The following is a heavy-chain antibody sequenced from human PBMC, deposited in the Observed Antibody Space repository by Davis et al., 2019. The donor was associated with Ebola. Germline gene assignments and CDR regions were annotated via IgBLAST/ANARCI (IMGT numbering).Heavy chain of an antibody. D-gene: IGHD1-26*01. CDR3: ARDRVGATGGGDY. CDR1: GYTFTSYG. V-gene: IGHV1-69*04. J-gene: IGHJ4*02. CDR2: IIPILGIA. Sequence: SVTVSCKASGYTFTSYGISWVRQAPGQGLEWMGRIIPILGIANYAQKFQGRVTITADKSTSTAYMELSSLRSEDTAVYYCARDRVGATGGGDYWGQGTLVTVSS.